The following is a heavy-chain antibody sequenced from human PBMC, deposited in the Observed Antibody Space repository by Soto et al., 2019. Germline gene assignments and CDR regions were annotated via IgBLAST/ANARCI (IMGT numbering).Heavy chain of an antibody. CDR3: ARAPSSIAVAETTRLDY. D-gene: IGHD6-19*01. Sequence: GASVKVSCKASGYTFTSYYMHWVRQAPGQGLEWMGIINPSGGSTSYAQKFQGRVTMTRDTSTSTVYMELSSLRSEDTAVYYCARAPSSIAVAETTRLDYWGQGSLVTVSS. CDR2: INPSGGST. J-gene: IGHJ4*02. CDR1: GYTFTSYY. V-gene: IGHV1-46*01.